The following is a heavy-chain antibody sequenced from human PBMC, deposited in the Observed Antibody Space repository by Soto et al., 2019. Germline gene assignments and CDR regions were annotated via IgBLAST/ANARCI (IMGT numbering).Heavy chain of an antibody. CDR1: GFTFYNLS. CDR3: VRRHVSANGIHWLDP. Sequence: GGSMILSCSASGFTFYNLSLNWVRQAPGKGLEWVSGMTASGGSAYYADSVTGRVTITRDTTASTAYMELSSLRSEDTAVYYCVRRHVSANGIHWLDPWGQGTLVTVSS. CDR2: MTASGGSA. D-gene: IGHD6-13*01. J-gene: IGHJ5*02. V-gene: IGHV3-23*01.